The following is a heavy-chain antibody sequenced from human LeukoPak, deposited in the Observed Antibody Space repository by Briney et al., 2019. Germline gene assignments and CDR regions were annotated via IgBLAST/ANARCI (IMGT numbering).Heavy chain of an antibody. J-gene: IGHJ4*02. CDR1: GFTFDDYA. D-gene: IGHD6-13*01. CDR2: ISWNSGSI. V-gene: IGHV3-9*01. Sequence: GGSLRLSCAASGFTFDDYAMHWVRQAPGKGLEWVSGISWNSGSIGYADSVKGRFTISRDNAKNSLYLQMNSLRAEDTALYYCARDQRGVAAAVFDYWGQGTLVTVSS. CDR3: ARDQRGVAAAVFDY.